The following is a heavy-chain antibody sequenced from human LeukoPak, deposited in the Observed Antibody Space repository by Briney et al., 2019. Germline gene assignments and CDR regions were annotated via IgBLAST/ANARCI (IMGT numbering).Heavy chain of an antibody. CDR2: ISSSGSTV. CDR3: AREMTTVFFDY. Sequence: GGSLRLSCAASGFTFGSYEMNWVRQAPGKGLEWVSYISSSGSTVYYADSVKGRFTISRDNAKNSLYLQMNSLRAEDTAVYYCAREMTTVFFDYWGQGTLVTVSS. CDR1: GFTFGSYE. D-gene: IGHD4-17*01. J-gene: IGHJ4*02. V-gene: IGHV3-48*03.